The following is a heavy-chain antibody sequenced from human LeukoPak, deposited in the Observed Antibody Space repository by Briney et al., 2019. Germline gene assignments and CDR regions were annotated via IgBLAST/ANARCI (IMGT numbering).Heavy chain of an antibody. CDR1: GGSFSGYY. J-gene: IGHJ4*02. Sequence: SETPSLTCAVYGGSFSGYYWSWIRQPPGKGLEWIGEINHSGSTNYNPSLKSRVTISVDTSKNQFSLKLSSVTAADTAVYYCARDLDNDYWGQGTLVTVSS. CDR2: INHSGST. V-gene: IGHV4-34*01. CDR3: ARDLDNDY. D-gene: IGHD3-22*01.